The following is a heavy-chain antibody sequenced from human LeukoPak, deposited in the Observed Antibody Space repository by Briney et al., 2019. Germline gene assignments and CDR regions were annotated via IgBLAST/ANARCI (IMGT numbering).Heavy chain of an antibody. J-gene: IGHJ4*02. CDR1: GYTFTGYY. V-gene: IGHV1-2*02. D-gene: IGHD2-2*01. CDR3: ASVVVVPAAMFVTGY. CDR2: INPNSGGT. Sequence: ASVKVSCKASGYTFTGYYMHWVRQAPGQGLEWMGWINPNSGGTNYAQKFQGRVTMTRDTSISTAYMELSRLRSDDTAVYYCASVVVVPAAMFVTGYWGQGTLVTVSS.